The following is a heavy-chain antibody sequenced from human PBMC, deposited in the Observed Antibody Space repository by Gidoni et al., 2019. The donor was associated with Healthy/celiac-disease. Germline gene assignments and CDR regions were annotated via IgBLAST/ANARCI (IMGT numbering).Heavy chain of an antibody. CDR2: IKSKTDGGTT. Sequence: EVPLVESGGGLVKPGGSLRLSCAAPGFPFSNAWMSWVRQAPGKGLEWVGRIKSKTDGGTTDYAAPVKGRFTISRDDSKNTLYLQMNSLKTEDTAVYYCTTVIAAAGPEGAFDIWGQGTMVTVSS. V-gene: IGHV3-15*01. CDR1: GFPFSNAW. J-gene: IGHJ3*02. D-gene: IGHD6-13*01. CDR3: TTVIAAAGPEGAFDI.